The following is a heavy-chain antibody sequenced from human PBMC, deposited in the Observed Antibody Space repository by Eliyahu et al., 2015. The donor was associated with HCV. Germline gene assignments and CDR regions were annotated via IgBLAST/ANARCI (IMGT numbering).Heavy chain of an antibody. V-gene: IGHV3-23*05. D-gene: IGHD1-1*01. Sequence: XQLLESGGGLVRPGGSLXLSXVGSGFNFGXYVMNWVRQAPGKGLGWVSAVDKYGTGRYYAVSVAGRFSISRDNSNKTLYLQMNSLRDDDTAIYFCAKDRGWNMKMXDHWGQGIMVTVSS. CDR3: AKDRGWNMKMXDH. J-gene: IGHJ4*02. CDR2: VDKYGTGR. CDR1: GFNFGXYV.